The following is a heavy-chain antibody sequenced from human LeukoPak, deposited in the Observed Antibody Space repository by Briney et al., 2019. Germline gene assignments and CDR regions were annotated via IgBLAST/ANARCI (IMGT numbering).Heavy chain of an antibody. CDR1: GGSFSGYY. Sequence: SETLSLTCAVYGGSFSGYYWSWIRQPPGKGLEWIGEINHSGSTNYNPSLKSRVTISVDTSKNQFSLKLSSVTAADTAVYYCARVVPAAMPDLRATIDAFDIWGQGTMVTVSS. CDR3: ARVVPAAMPDLRATIDAFDI. V-gene: IGHV4-34*01. J-gene: IGHJ3*02. D-gene: IGHD2-2*01. CDR2: INHSGST.